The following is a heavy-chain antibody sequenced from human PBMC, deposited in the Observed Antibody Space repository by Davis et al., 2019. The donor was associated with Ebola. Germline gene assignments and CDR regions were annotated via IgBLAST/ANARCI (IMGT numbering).Heavy chain of an antibody. CDR1: GFTFSNSP. J-gene: IGHJ4*02. CDR3: TPRAFDY. CDR2: IRSKANNYAT. V-gene: IGHV3-73*01. Sequence: GGSLRLSCAGSGFTFSNSPMHWVRQASGKGLEWVGRIRSKANNYATAYAASVKGRFTISRDDSKNTAYLQMNSLKTEDTAVYYCTPRAFDYWGQGTLVAVSS.